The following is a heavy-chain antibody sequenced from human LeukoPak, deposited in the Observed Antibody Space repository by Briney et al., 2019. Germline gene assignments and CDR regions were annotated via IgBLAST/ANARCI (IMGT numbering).Heavy chain of an antibody. D-gene: IGHD6-13*01. J-gene: IGHJ1*01. Sequence: GASVKVSCKASGYTFTSYGISWVRQAPGQGLEWMGWISAYNGNTNYAQKLQGRVTMTTDTSTSTAYMELSRLRSDDTAVYYCARTSSSWPPWDFQHWGQGTLVTVSS. CDR3: ARTSSSWPPWDFQH. V-gene: IGHV1-18*01. CDR1: GYTFTSYG. CDR2: ISAYNGNT.